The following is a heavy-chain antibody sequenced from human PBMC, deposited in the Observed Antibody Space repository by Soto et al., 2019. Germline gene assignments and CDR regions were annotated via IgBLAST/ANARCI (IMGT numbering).Heavy chain of an antibody. D-gene: IGHD2-21*01. V-gene: IGHV3-23*01. CDR1: GFTFSSYA. CDR2: ISGSGGST. J-gene: IGHJ6*02. CDR3: AKWVFCGGDCYYYGMDV. Sequence: GGSLRLSCAASGFTFSSYAMSWVRQAPGKGLEWVSAISGSGGSTYYADSVKGRFTISRDNSKNTLYLQMNSLRAEDTAVYYCAKWVFCGGDCYYYGMDVWGQGTTVTVSS.